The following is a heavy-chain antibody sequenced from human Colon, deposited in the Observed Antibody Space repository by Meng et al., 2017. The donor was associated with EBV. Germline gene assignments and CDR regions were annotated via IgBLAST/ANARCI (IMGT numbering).Heavy chain of an antibody. D-gene: IGHD6-19*01. CDR3: VREFRAVAQNPNDY. J-gene: IGHJ4*02. CDR1: GFTFSSYW. V-gene: IGHV3-74*01. CDR2: INSDGSST. Sequence: EGQLVDSGGGLVQPGGSFRLSCAASGFTFSSYWMHWVRQVSGKGLVWVSRINSDGSSTSYADSVKGRFTISRDNAKNTLYLQMNSLRAEDTAVYYCVREFRAVAQNPNDYWGQGTLVTVSS.